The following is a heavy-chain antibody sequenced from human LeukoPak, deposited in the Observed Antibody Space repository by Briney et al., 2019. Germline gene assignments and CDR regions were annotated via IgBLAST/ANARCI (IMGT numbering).Heavy chain of an antibody. V-gene: IGHV1-18*01. CDR3: ARSEKDRLWFGVLRIDY. CDR2: ISAYNGNT. CDR1: GYTFTSYG. J-gene: IGHJ4*02. D-gene: IGHD3-10*01. Sequence: GASVKVSCKASGYTFTSYGISWVRQAPGQGLEWIGWISAYNGNTNYAQKLQGRVTMTTDTSTSTAYMELRSLRSDDTAVYYCARSEKDRLWFGVLRIDYWGQGTLVTVSS.